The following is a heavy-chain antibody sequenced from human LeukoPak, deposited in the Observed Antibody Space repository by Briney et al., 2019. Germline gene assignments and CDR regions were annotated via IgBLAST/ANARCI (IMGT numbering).Heavy chain of an antibody. D-gene: IGHD3-10*01. V-gene: IGHV3-23*01. CDR2: ISGSGDST. CDR1: GFPFSSYA. Sequence: GGSLRLSCAASGFPFSSYAMSWVRQAPGKGLEWVSAISGSGDSTYYADSVRGRFTISRDNSKNTLYLQMNSLRAEDTAVYYCVKLVGVGELFWGHFLEDFWGQGTLVTVSS. J-gene: IGHJ4*02. CDR3: VKLVGVGELFWGHFLEDF.